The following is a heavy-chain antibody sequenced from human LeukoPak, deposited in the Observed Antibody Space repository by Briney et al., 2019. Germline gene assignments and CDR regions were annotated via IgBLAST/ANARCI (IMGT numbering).Heavy chain of an antibody. J-gene: IGHJ4*02. V-gene: IGHV4-39*07. CDR2: IYYSGST. Sequence: TSETLSLTCTVSGGSISSSSYYWGWIRQPPGKGLEWIGSIYYSGSTYYNPSLKSRVTISVDTSKNQFSLKLSSVTAADTAVYYCARARVAVVVPAAAFDYWGQGTLVTVSS. D-gene: IGHD2-2*01. CDR3: ARARVAVVVPAAAFDY. CDR1: GGSISSSSYY.